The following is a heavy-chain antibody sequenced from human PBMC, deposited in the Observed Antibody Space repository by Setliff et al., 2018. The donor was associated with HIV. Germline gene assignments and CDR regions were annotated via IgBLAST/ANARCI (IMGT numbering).Heavy chain of an antibody. D-gene: IGHD5-12*01. J-gene: IGHJ3*02. CDR3: ARAEMATIVAFDI. CDR2: IYHRGST. Sequence: PSETLSLTCTVSGASITTDTYYWAWIRQPPGKGLEWIGSIYHRGSTHHDPSLKSRVTFSVDTSKNQFSLKLSSVTAADTAVYYCARAEMATIVAFDIWGQGTMVTVSS. CDR1: GASITTDTYY. V-gene: IGHV4-39*01.